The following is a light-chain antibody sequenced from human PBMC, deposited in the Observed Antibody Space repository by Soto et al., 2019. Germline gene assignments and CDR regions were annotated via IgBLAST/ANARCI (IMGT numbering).Light chain of an antibody. CDR2: LNSDGSH. J-gene: IGLJ3*02. CDR1: SGHSSYA. CDR3: QTWDTGIRV. V-gene: IGLV4-69*01. Sequence: QLVLTQSPSASASLGALVKLTCTLSSGHSSYAIAWHQQQPEKGPRYLMKLNSDGSHIKGDGIPDRFSGSSSGAERYLTISSLQSEDEADYYCQTWDTGIRVFGGGTKLTVL.